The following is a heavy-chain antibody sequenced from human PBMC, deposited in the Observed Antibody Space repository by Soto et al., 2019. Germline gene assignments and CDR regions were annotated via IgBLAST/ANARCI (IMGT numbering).Heavy chain of an antibody. CDR1: GGPFRGYG. Sequence: QVQLVQSGPEVKKTGSSMKFSCKASGGPFRGYGLNWVRQAPGQGLEWIGGFIPNFGAPNYAQKFQGRVSITADEVTSTVYMELKGLRSDDTAVYYCATPARDFYGPFYQHSGLDVWGQGTRLTVSS. CDR3: ATPARDFYGPFYQHSGLDV. V-gene: IGHV1-69*01. J-gene: IGHJ6*02. D-gene: IGHD3-16*01. CDR2: FIPNFGAP.